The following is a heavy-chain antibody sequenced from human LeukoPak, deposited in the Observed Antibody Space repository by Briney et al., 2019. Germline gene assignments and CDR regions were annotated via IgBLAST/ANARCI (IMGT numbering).Heavy chain of an antibody. CDR3: ARAALDGGFGELRGFDY. D-gene: IGHD3-10*01. Sequence: PGGSLRLSCAASGFTFSSYSMNWVRQAPGKGLEWVSYISSSSSTIYYADSVKGRFTISRDNAKNSLYLQMNSLRAEDTAVYYCARAALDGGFGELRGFDYWGQGTLVTVSS. CDR1: GFTFSSYS. V-gene: IGHV3-48*04. J-gene: IGHJ4*02. CDR2: ISSSSSTI.